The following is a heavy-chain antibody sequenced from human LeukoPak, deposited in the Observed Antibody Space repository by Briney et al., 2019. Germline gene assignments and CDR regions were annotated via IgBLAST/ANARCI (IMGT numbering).Heavy chain of an antibody. Sequence: SETLSITCTVSGDSISSSSYYWGWIRQPPGKGLEFVATTSYSGNTYHNPSLESRVTISVDTSKNQFSLKLSSVTAADTAVYYCARSFGSGTQSWYFDLWGRGTLVTVSS. V-gene: IGHV4-39*01. CDR1: GDSISSSSYY. D-gene: IGHD3-10*01. CDR3: ARSFGSGTQSWYFDL. CDR2: TSYSGNT. J-gene: IGHJ2*01.